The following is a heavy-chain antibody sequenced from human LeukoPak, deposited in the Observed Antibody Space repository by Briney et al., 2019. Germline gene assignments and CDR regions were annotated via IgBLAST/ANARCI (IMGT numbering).Heavy chain of an antibody. D-gene: IGHD2-21*02. J-gene: IGHJ4*02. CDR2: IYHSGST. V-gene: IGHV4-34*01. CDR3: ARVDCGGDCYHY. Sequence: SSETLSLTCAVYGGSFSGYYWSWIRQPPGKGLEWIGEIYHSGSTSYNPSLKSRVTISVDKSKNQFSLKLSSVTAADTAVYYCARVDCGGDCYHYWGQGTLVTVSS. CDR1: GGSFSGYY.